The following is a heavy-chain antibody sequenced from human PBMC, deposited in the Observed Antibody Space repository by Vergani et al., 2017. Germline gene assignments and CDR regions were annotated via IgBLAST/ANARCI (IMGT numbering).Heavy chain of an antibody. Sequence: QVQLQQWGAGLLKPSETLSLTCAVSGGSFSGYYWSWIRQPPGKGLEWIGEINHSGSTNYNPSLKSRVTISVDTSKNQFSLKLSSVTAADTAVYYCARDRTLDAFDIWGQGTMVTVSS. CDR1: GGSFSGYY. V-gene: IGHV4-34*01. J-gene: IGHJ3*02. CDR3: ARDRTLDAFDI. CDR2: INHSGST.